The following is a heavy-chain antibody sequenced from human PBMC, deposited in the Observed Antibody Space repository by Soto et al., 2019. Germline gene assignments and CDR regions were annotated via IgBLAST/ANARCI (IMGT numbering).Heavy chain of an antibody. D-gene: IGHD2-21*02. V-gene: IGHV1-46*02. CDR2: IHPSGGGS. CDR1: GYTLNTYY. Sequence: QVQLVQSGAEVKKPGASVKVSCKPSGYTLNTYYLHWVRQAPGQGLEWMGIIHPSGGGSTYAQKFLGRVTFTRETSTGIVFLELSSLRSADTAVYSCARGGYISVVTASFDYWGQGTLVTGSS. J-gene: IGHJ4*02. CDR3: ARGGYISVVTASFDY.